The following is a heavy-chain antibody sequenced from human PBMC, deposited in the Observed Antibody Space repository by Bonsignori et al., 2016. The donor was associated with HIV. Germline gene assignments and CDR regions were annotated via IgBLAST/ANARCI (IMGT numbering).Heavy chain of an antibody. V-gene: IGHV4-61*02. J-gene: IGHJ4*02. D-gene: IGHD4-17*01. CDR3: ARVASGLRSASNFDY. Sequence: SCTVSGGSISSGSYYWSWIRQPAGKGLEWIGRIYTSGSTNYNPSLKSRVTISVDTSKNQFSLKLSSVTAADTAVYYCARVASGLRSASNFDYWGQGTLVTVSS. CDR1: GGSISSGSYY. CDR2: IYTSGST.